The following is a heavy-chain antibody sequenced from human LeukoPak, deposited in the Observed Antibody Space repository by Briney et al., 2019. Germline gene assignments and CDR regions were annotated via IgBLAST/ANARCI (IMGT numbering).Heavy chain of an antibody. D-gene: IGHD6-13*01. Sequence: ASVKVSCKVSGYTLTELSMHWVRQAPGKGLEWMGGFDPEDGETIYAQKFQGRVTMTEDTSTDTAYMELSSLRSEDTAVYHCATGGKYSSSWYNFDYWGQGTLVTVSS. CDR1: GYTLTELS. CDR2: FDPEDGET. J-gene: IGHJ4*02. CDR3: ATGGKYSSSWYNFDY. V-gene: IGHV1-24*01.